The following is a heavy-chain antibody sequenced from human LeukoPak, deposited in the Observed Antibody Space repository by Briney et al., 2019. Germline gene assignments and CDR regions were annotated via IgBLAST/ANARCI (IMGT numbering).Heavy chain of an antibody. CDR3: AKDWSSSGWDRPWFGP. CDR2: ISGSGGST. D-gene: IGHD6-19*01. V-gene: IGHV3-23*01. Sequence: GASLRLSCAASGFTFSSYAMSWVRQAPGKGLEWVSAISGSGGSTYYADSVKGRFTISRDNSKNTLYLQMNSLRAEDTAVYYCAKDWSSSGWDRPWFGPWGQGTLVTVSS. J-gene: IGHJ5*02. CDR1: GFTFSSYA.